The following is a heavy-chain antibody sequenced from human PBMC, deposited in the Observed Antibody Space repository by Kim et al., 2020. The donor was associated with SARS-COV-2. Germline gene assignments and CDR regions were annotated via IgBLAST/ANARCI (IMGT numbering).Heavy chain of an antibody. CDR3: ARSRGINMIVVVIIDY. D-gene: IGHD3-22*01. Sequence: GGSLRLSCAASGFTFDDYGMSWVRQAPGKGLEWVSGINWNGGSTGYADSVKGPFTISRDNAKNSLYLQMNSLRAEDTALYYCARSRGINMIVVVIIDYWGQGTLVTVSS. CDR1: GFTFDDYG. CDR2: INWNGGST. V-gene: IGHV3-20*04. J-gene: IGHJ4*02.